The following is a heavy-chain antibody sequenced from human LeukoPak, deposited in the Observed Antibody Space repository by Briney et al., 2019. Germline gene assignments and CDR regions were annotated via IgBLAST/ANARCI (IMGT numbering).Heavy chain of an antibody. V-gene: IGHV1-2*02. J-gene: IGHJ4*02. CDR3: ARERPPKYYYGSGTCDFDY. CDR1: GYTFTGYY. D-gene: IGHD3-10*01. Sequence: GASVKVSCKASGYTFTGYYMHWVRQAPGQGLEWMGWINPNSGGTNYAQKFQGRVTMTRDTSISTAYMEPSRLRSDDTAAYYCARERPPKYYYGSGTCDFDYWGQGTLVTVSS. CDR2: INPNSGGT.